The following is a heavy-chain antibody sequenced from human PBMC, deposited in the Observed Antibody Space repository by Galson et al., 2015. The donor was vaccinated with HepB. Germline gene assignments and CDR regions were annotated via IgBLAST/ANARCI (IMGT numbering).Heavy chain of an antibody. D-gene: IGHD6-19*01. CDR2: ISVYDGHT. V-gene: IGHV1-18*01. Sequence: SVKVSCKAPGYSFTSYGISWVRQAPGQGLEWMGWISVYDGHTNYAQKFQGRVTMTTDTPTSTAFMELRSLRSDDTAVYYCARVDAVAVKGFRSLNGMDVWGQGTTVTVSS. J-gene: IGHJ6*02. CDR1: GYSFTSYG. CDR3: ARVDAVAVKGFRSLNGMDV.